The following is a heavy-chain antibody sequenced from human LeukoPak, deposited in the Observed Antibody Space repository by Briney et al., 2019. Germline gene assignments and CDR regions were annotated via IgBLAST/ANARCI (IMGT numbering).Heavy chain of an antibody. CDR3: ARGGRWLQSYFDY. J-gene: IGHJ4*02. V-gene: IGHV4-59*01. CDR2: IYYSGST. Sequence: SETLSLTCTGSGGSISSYYWSWIRQPPGKGLEWIGYIYYSGSTNYNPSLKSRVTISVDTSKNQFSLKLTSVTAADTAVYYCARGGRWLQSYFDYWGQGTLVTVSS. CDR1: GGSISSYY. D-gene: IGHD5-12*01.